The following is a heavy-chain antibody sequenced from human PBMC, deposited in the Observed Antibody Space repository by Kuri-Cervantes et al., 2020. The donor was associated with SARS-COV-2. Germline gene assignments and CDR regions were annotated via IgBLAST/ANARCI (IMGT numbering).Heavy chain of an antibody. J-gene: IGHJ6*02. D-gene: IGHD2-8*01. V-gene: IGHV3-48*02. CDR2: ISSSSSTI. CDR3: AREGVREIYYYYYYGMDV. Sequence: GESLKISCAASGFTLSSYSMNWVRQAPGKGLEWVSYISSSSSTIYHADSVKGRFTISRDNAKNSLYLQMNSLRDEDTAVYYCAREGVREIYYYYYYGMDVWGQGTTVTVSS. CDR1: GFTLSSYS.